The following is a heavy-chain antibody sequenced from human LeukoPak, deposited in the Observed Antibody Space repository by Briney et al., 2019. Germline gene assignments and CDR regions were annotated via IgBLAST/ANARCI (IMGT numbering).Heavy chain of an antibody. CDR1: GFTFGNYA. CDR3: TPSSPYYYDSSGPDTGWFDP. V-gene: IGHV3-49*04. J-gene: IGHJ5*02. Sequence: GGSLRLSCAASGFTFGNYAMTWVRQAPGKGLEWVGFIRSKAYGGTTEYAASVKGRFTISRDDSKSIAYLQMNSLKTEDTAVYYCTPSSPYYYDSSGPDTGWFDPWGQGTLVTVSS. CDR2: IRSKAYGGTT. D-gene: IGHD3-22*01.